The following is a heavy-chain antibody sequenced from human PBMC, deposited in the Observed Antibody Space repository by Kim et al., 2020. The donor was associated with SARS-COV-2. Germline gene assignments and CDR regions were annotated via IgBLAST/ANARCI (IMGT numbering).Heavy chain of an antibody. CDR2: IFYSGSI. CDR1: GGSINSDY. Sequence: SETLSLTCTVSGGSINSDYWSWIRQPTGKGLEWIGYIFYSGSINYNPSLKSRVTISVDTSKSQFSLKLTSVTAADPAVYYCARESRGNSLSDWGQGALVTVSS. J-gene: IGHJ4*02. D-gene: IGHD5-18*01. V-gene: IGHV4-59*13. CDR3: ARESRGNSLSD.